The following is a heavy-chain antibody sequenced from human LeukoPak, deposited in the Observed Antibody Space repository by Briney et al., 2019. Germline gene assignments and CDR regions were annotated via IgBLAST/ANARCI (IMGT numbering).Heavy chain of an antibody. D-gene: IGHD3-10*01. CDR3: ARGRFTMVRGVISPIDY. CDR2: INPNSGGT. CDR1: GYTFTGYY. J-gene: IGHJ4*02. V-gene: IGHV1-2*02. Sequence: ASVKVSCKASGYTFTGYYVHWVRQAPGQGLEWMGWINPNSGGTNYAQKFQGRVTMTRDTSISTAYMELSRLRSDDTAVYYCARGRFTMVRGVISPIDYWGQGTLVTVSS.